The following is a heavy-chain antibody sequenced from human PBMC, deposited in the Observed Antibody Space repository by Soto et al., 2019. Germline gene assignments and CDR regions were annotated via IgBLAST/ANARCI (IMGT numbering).Heavy chain of an antibody. V-gene: IGHV3-30*04. CDR1: GFTFSSYA. CDR3: ARESRFLEWLSLNWFDP. J-gene: IGHJ5*02. Sequence: GGSLRLSCAASGFTFSSYAMHWVRQAPGKGLEWVAVISYDGRNKYYADSVKGRFTISRDNSKNTLYLQMNSLRAEDTAVYYCARESRFLEWLSLNWFDPWGQGTLVTVSS. D-gene: IGHD3-3*01. CDR2: ISYDGRNK.